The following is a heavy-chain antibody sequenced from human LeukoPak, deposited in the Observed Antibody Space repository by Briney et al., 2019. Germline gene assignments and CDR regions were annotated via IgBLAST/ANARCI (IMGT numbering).Heavy chain of an antibody. CDR1: GFTFSSYA. Sequence: GGSLRLSCAASGFTFSSYAMHWVRQAPGKGLEWVAVISYDGSNKYYADSVKGRFTISRDNSKNTLYLQMNSLRAEDTAVYYRARDSVGATNYFDYWGQGTLVTVSS. D-gene: IGHD1-26*01. V-gene: IGHV3-30-3*01. J-gene: IGHJ4*02. CDR3: ARDSVGATNYFDY. CDR2: ISYDGSNK.